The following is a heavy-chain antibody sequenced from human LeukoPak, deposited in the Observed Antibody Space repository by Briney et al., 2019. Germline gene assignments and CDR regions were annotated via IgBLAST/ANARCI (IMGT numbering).Heavy chain of an antibody. J-gene: IGHJ6*03. Sequence: PGGSLRLSCAASGFTFSSYGMHWVRQAPGKGLEWVAFIRYDGSNKYYADSVKGRFTISRDNSKNTLYLQMNSLRAEDTAVYYCAKRVVGTTTMSLIYYYYYMDVWGKGTTVTVSS. D-gene: IGHD1-26*01. CDR3: AKRVVGTTTMSLIYYYYYMDV. CDR1: GFTFSSYG. CDR2: IRYDGSNK. V-gene: IGHV3-30*02.